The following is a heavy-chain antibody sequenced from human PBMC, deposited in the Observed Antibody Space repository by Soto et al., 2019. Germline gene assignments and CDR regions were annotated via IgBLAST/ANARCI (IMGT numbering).Heavy chain of an antibody. D-gene: IGHD3-16*01. J-gene: IGHJ4*02. CDR1: EFPFSNHW. CDR3: ARDGD. V-gene: IGHV3-7*05. CDR2: IKQDGSAK. Sequence: EVQLVESGEGLSSLGGPLPPSWQAPEFPFSNHWLSWVRQAPGKGLEWVANIKQDGSAKYYVDSVKGRFTISRDNAKNSLYLQMNSLRADDTAVYYCARDGDWGQGTLVSVSS.